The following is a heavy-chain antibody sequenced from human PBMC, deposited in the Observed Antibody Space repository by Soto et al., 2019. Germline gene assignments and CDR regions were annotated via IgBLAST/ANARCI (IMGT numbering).Heavy chain of an antibody. CDR1: GFTFSSYG. J-gene: IGHJ6*04. Sequence: QVQLVESGGGVVQPGRSPRLSCAASGFTFSSYGMHWVRQAPGKGLEWVAVISYDGSNKYYADSVKGRFTISRDNSKNTLYLQMNSLRAEDTAVYYCAKDPEGTGLMDVWGKGTTVTVSS. D-gene: IGHD1-1*01. CDR3: AKDPEGTGLMDV. CDR2: ISYDGSNK. V-gene: IGHV3-30*18.